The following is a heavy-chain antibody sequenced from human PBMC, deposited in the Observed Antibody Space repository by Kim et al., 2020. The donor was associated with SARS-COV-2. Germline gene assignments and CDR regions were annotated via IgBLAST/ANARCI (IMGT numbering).Heavy chain of an antibody. J-gene: IGHJ5*02. CDR2: IWYDGSNK. CDR1: GFTFSSYG. D-gene: IGHD3-16*01. V-gene: IGHV3-33*01. Sequence: GGSLRLSCAASGFTFSSYGMHWVRQAPGKGLEWVAVIWYDGSNKYYADSVKGRFTISRDNSKNTLYLQMNSLRAEDTAVYYCARSQGSGATFGDWFDPWGQGTLVTVSS. CDR3: ARSQGSGATFGDWFDP.